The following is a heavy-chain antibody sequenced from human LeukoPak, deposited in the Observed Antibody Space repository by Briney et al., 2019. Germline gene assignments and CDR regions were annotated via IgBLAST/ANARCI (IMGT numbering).Heavy chain of an antibody. CDR3: ARDPYSGTYSEYYYYYLDV. CDR1: AFSFGDYN. D-gene: IGHD1-26*01. J-gene: IGHJ6*03. V-gene: IGHV3-21*01. Sequence: GGSLRLSCAASAFSFGDYNMNWVRQAPGKGLEWVSSITSSGSYIYYADSVKGRFTISRDNAKNSLYLQMNSLRVEDTAVYYCARDPYSGTYSEYYYYYLDVWGKGTTVTVSS. CDR2: ITSSGSYI.